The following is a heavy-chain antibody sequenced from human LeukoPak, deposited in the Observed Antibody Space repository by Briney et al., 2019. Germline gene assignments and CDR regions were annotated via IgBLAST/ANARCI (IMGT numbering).Heavy chain of an antibody. CDR3: AKVGGQDSSGYYY. D-gene: IGHD3-22*01. Sequence: SSVKVSCKASGGTFSSYAISWLRQDPGPGLEWIGRIIPIFGTANYAQQFQARVTSTTDESPGPAYMQPSSLRSDAPAAYHGAKVGGQDSSGYYYWGQGTLVTVSS. CDR1: GGTFSSYA. V-gene: IGHV1-69*05. CDR2: IIPIFGTA. J-gene: IGHJ4*02.